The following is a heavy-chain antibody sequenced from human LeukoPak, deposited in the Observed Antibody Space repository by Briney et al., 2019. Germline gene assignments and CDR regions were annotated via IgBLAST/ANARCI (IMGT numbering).Heavy chain of an antibody. CDR3: ARGTYYSSSGSYYNLDQ. V-gene: IGHV4-31*03. D-gene: IGHD3-10*01. J-gene: IGHJ4*02. Sequence: SETLSLTYTVSGGSISSSGYYWTWIRQHPGKGLEWLGYIFYSGSAYYNPSLKGRFTISLDTSKSQLSLKLSSVTAADTAVYYCARGTYYSSSGSYYNLDQWGQGTLVTVSS. CDR1: GGSISSSGYY. CDR2: IFYSGSA.